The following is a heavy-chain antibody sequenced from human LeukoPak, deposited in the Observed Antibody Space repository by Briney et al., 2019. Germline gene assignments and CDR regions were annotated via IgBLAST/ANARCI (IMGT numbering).Heavy chain of an antibody. CDR3: ARGAAGGLSWFDP. Sequence: PPETLSLTCSVSGGSISSYYWSWIRQPAGKGLEWIGRIYTSGSTNYNPSLKSRVTMSVDTPKNQFSLKLSSVTAADTAVYYCARGAAGGLSWFDPWGQGTLVTVSS. CDR2: IYTSGST. V-gene: IGHV4-4*07. J-gene: IGHJ5*02. CDR1: GGSISSYY. D-gene: IGHD6-13*01.